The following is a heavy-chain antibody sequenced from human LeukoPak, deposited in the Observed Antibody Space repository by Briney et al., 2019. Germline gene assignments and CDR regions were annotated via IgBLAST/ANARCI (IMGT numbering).Heavy chain of an antibody. CDR3: GRHYYNSRGYWTLDY. Sequence: SETLSLTCTVSGGSISSYYWSWIRQPSGKGLEYIGYTSYSGSTNYNPSLKNRVTISVDTSKNQFSLKLSSVTAADTAVYYFGRHYYNSRGYWTLDYWGQGTLVTVSS. V-gene: IGHV4-59*01. J-gene: IGHJ4*02. CDR2: TSYSGST. CDR1: GGSISSYY. D-gene: IGHD3-22*01.